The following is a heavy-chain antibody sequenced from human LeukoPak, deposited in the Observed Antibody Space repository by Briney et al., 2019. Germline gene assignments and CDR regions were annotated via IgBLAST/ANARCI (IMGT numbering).Heavy chain of an antibody. CDR1: GGSISSGGYY. J-gene: IGHJ5*02. CDR2: IYYSGST. CDR3: ARMVGATGWFDP. V-gene: IGHV4-31*03. Sequence: PSQTLSLTCTVSGGSISSGGYYWSWIRQHPGRGLEWIGNIYYSGSTYDNPSLKSRLTISVDTSKNQFSLKLTSVTAADTAVYFCARMVGATGWFDPWGQGILVTVSS. D-gene: IGHD1-26*01.